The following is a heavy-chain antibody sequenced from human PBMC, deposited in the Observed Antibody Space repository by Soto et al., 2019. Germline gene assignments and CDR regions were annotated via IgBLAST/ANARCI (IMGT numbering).Heavy chain of an antibody. Sequence: EVQLLESGGGLVQPGGSLRLSCAASGFTFSSYAMSWVRQAPGKGLEWVSAISGSGGSTYYADSVPGRFTISRDNSKNTLYLQMNSRRAEDTAVYYCAKDPDCTNGVCYPPDYWGQGTLVRVSS. CDR1: GFTFSSYA. CDR2: ISGSGGST. CDR3: AKDPDCTNGVCYPPDY. V-gene: IGHV3-23*01. J-gene: IGHJ4*02. D-gene: IGHD2-8*01.